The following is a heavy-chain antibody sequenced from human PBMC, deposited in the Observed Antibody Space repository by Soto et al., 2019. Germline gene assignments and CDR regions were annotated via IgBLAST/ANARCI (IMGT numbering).Heavy chain of an antibody. CDR2: IDPSDSYT. D-gene: IGHD1-26*01. CDR1: VYSFTSHW. V-gene: IGHV5-10-1*01. CDR3: ARLEEGATDAYYYYGMDV. Sequence: PGEPLKISCKGSVYSFTSHWISWVRQMPGKGLEWMGRIDPSDSYTNYSPSFQGHVTISADKSISTAYLQWSSLKASDTAMYYCARLEEGATDAYYYYGMDVWGQGTTVTVS. J-gene: IGHJ6*02.